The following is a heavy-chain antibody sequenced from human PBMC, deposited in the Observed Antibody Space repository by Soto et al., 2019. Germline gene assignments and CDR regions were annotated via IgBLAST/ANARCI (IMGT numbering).Heavy chain of an antibody. V-gene: IGHV3-15*07. Sequence: GGSLRLSCAASGFTFNNAWINWVRQAPGKGLEWVGRIKSKTDGGTPDYAAHGKGRFAISRDDSKNMVYLQMTSLKTEDTGISSCTTDSYSSIIVVRFDYWGHGTLVTVSS. D-gene: IGHD3-22*01. CDR1: GFTFNNAW. J-gene: IGHJ4*01. CDR3: TTDSYSSIIVVRFDY. CDR2: IKSKTDGGTP.